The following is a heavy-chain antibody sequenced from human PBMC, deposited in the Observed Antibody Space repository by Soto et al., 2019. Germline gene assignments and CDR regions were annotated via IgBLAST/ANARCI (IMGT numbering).Heavy chain of an antibody. CDR1: GYTFTSYA. CDR3: ARDLRYSYGPSFDY. V-gene: IGHV1-3*01. CDR2: INAGNGNT. J-gene: IGHJ4*02. D-gene: IGHD5-18*01. Sequence: GXSVKVSFNASGYTFTSYAMHLVRQAPGQRLEWMGWINAGNGNTKYSQKFQGRVTITRDTSASTAYMELSSMRSEDTAVYYCARDLRYSYGPSFDYWGQGTLVTVYS.